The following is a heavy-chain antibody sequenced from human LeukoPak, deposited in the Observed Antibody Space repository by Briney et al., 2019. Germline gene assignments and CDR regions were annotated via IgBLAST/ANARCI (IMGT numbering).Heavy chain of an antibody. CDR2: IKQDGSAK. Sequence: GGSLRLSCAASGFTFSSYWMSWVRQAPGKGLEWVANIKQDGSAKYYVDSVKGRFTISRENAENSLFLQMNSLRAEDTAVYYCARNSGLEADHFDYWGQGTLVTVSS. CDR1: GFTFSSYW. D-gene: IGHD1-26*01. CDR3: ARNSGLEADHFDY. V-gene: IGHV3-7*01. J-gene: IGHJ4*02.